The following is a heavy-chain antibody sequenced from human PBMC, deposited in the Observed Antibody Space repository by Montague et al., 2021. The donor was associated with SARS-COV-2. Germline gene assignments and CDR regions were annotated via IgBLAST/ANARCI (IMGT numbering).Heavy chain of an antibody. CDR1: GGSISSYY. CDR3: ARVVRWYADGLGSSDALDY. CDR2: IYYSGST. D-gene: IGHD1-26*01. J-gene: IGHJ4*02. V-gene: IGHV4-59*01. Sequence: SETLSLTCTVSGGSISSYYWSWIRQPPGKGLEWIGYIYYSGSTNYNPSLKSRVTISVDTSKNQFSLRLSSVTAADTAVYYCARVVRWYADGLGSSDALDYWGQGTLVTVSS.